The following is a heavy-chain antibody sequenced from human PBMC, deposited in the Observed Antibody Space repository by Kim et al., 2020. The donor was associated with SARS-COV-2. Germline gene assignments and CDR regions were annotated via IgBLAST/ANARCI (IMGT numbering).Heavy chain of an antibody. J-gene: IGHJ3*02. Sequence: GESLKISCKGSGYSFTSYWIGWVHQMPGKGLEWMGIIYPGDSDTRYSPSFQGQVTISADKSISTAYLQWSSLKASDTAMYYCARVPRVAHKRGAFDIWGQGTMVTVSS. CDR2: IYPGDSDT. CDR3: ARVPRVAHKRGAFDI. D-gene: IGHD2-15*01. V-gene: IGHV5-51*07. CDR1: GYSFTSYW.